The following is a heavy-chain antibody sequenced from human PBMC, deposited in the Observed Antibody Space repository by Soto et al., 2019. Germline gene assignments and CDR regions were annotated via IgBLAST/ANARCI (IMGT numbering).Heavy chain of an antibody. CDR3: ARDREYYYDSSGNYYYHYGMDV. D-gene: IGHD3-22*01. CDR1: GYTFTGYY. Sequence: ASVKGSFKASGYTFTGYYIQWGRQAPGQGLEWMGWINPNSGGTKYAQKFQGRVTMTRDTSISTAYMELGSLRSDDTAVYYCARDREYYYDSSGNYYYHYGMDVWGQGTTVTVSS. V-gene: IGHV1-2*02. J-gene: IGHJ6*02. CDR2: INPNSGGT.